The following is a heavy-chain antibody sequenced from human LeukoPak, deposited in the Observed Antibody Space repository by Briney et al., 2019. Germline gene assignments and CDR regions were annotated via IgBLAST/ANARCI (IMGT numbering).Heavy chain of an antibody. J-gene: IGHJ4*02. CDR2: ISSSSRYI. D-gene: IGHD3-22*01. V-gene: IGHV3-21*05. CDR3: TRVGTSGYTADY. CDR1: GFDFTIYS. Sequence: PGGSLRLSCAASGFDFTIYSINWVRQAPGKGLEWISYISSSSRYIYFADSVKGRFTVSRDNAQNLVRLQMNSLRAEDTAVYFCTRVGTSGYTADYWGQGTRVTVSS.